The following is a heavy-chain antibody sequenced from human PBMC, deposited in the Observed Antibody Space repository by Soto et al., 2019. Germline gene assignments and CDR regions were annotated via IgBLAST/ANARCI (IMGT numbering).Heavy chain of an antibody. D-gene: IGHD2-21*02. V-gene: IGHV4-30-4*01. J-gene: IGHJ4*02. CDR2: IYYSGST. CDR3: ASRMLVTASYFDC. CDR1: GGSISSGDYY. Sequence: SETLSLTCTVSGGSISSGDYYWSWIRQPPGKGLEWIGYIYYSGSTYYNPSLKSRVTISVDTSKNQFSLKLSSVTAADTAVYYCASRMLVTASYFDCWGQGTLVTVSS.